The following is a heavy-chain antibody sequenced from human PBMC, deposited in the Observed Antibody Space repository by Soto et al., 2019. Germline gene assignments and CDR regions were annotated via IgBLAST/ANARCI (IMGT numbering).Heavy chain of an antibody. D-gene: IGHD7-27*01. CDR3: ARGPRNWGVDY. CDR2: MNPYNGNT. V-gene: IGHV1-8*02. Sequence: ASVKFSYKSSDYTFTSCGINLVRQAPGQDFEWMGWMNPYNGNTDYAQKFQGRVTMTRDTSKSTAFMELSSLTSEDTAVYYCARGPRNWGVDYWGQGTLVTVSS. CDR1: DYTFTSCG. J-gene: IGHJ4*02.